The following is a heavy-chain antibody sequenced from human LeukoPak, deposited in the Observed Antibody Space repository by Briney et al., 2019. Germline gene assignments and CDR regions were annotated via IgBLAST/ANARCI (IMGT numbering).Heavy chain of an antibody. V-gene: IGHV4-59*01. D-gene: IGHD1-26*01. CDR2: IYYSGST. J-gene: IGHJ5*02. Sequence: PSETMSLTCTVSGGSISSYYWSWIRQPPGKGLEWIGYIYYSGSTNYNPSLKSRVTISVDTSKNQFSLKLSSVTAADTAVYYCARDVKWELLPGWFDPWGQGTLVTVSS. CDR3: ARDVKWELLPGWFDP. CDR1: GGSISSYY.